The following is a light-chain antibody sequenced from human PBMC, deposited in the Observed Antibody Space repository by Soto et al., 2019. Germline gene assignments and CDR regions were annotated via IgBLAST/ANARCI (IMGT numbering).Light chain of an antibody. CDR2: KAS. CDR1: QSISSW. V-gene: IGKV1-5*03. CDR3: QQYSSYPWT. Sequence: DIQMTQSPSTLSASAGDRVIITCRASQSISSWLAWYQQKPGKVPKFLIHKASTLETEVPSRFSGSGSGTEFTLTISSLQPDDFGTYYCQQYSSYPWTFGQGTKVEIK. J-gene: IGKJ1*01.